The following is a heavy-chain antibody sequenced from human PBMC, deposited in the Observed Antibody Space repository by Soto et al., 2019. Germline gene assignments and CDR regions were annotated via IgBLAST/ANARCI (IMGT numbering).Heavy chain of an antibody. D-gene: IGHD2-8*02. CDR3: TGEVASGY. V-gene: IGHV3-30*03. CDR1: GFTVSTYG. Sequence: QVQLVESGGGVVQPGRSLRLSCAVSGFTVSTYGMHWVRQAPGKGLEWVAVISRDGGTKYYADSVKGRFTISRDNSRNTLFLEMNSLRGDDIAVYYCTGEVASGYWGQGPLVTVSS. CDR2: ISRDGGTK. J-gene: IGHJ4*02.